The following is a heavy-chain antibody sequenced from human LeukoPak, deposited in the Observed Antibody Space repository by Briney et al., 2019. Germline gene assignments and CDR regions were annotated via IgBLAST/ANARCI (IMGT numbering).Heavy chain of an antibody. CDR3: ARLTPPFDY. CDR1: GFTFTRYS. Sequence: GGSLRLSCAASGFTFTRYSMNWVRQAPGKGLVWVARINSDGSSINYADSVKGRFTISRDNAKNTLYLQMNSLRAEDTAVYYCARLTPPFDYWGQGTLVTVSS. D-gene: IGHD3-16*01. J-gene: IGHJ4*02. V-gene: IGHV3-74*01. CDR2: INSDGSSI.